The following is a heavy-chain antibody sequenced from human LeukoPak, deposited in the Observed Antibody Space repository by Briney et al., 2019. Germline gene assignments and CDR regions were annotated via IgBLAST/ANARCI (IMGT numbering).Heavy chain of an antibody. CDR3: ARDRPGGY. Sequence: GGSLRLSCAASGFTFDDYAMHWVRQAPGKGLEWVSGISWNSGSIGYADSVKGRFTISRDNAKNSLYLQMNSLRAEDTAVYYCARDRPGGYWGQGTLVTVSS. D-gene: IGHD3-10*01. J-gene: IGHJ4*02. CDR1: GFTFDDYA. CDR2: ISWNSGSI. V-gene: IGHV3-9*01.